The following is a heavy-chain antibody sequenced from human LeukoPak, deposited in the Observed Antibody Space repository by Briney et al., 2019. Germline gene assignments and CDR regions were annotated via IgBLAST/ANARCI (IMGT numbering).Heavy chain of an antibody. D-gene: IGHD1-7*01. CDR3: AKGGGTFDC. CDR1: TVIFNSNG. J-gene: IGHJ4*02. Sequence: PGGSLRLSCTASTVIFNSNGMHWVRQAPGKGLEWVAFIRYDASSKYYADSVKGRFTISRDNAKNSLYLQMNSLRAEDTAVYYCAKGGGTFDCWGQGTLVTVSS. V-gene: IGHV3-30*02. CDR2: IRYDASSK.